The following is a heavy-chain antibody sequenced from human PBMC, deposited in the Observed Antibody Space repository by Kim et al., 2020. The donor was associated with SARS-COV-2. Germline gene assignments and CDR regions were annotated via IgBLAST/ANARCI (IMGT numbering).Heavy chain of an antibody. CDR2: ISYDGSNK. CDR1: GFTFSSYG. D-gene: IGHD2-2*01. J-gene: IGHJ6*02. V-gene: IGHV3-30*03. CDR3: ASRAVAPAANVDD. Sequence: GGSLRLSCAASGFTFSSYGMHWVRQAPGKGLEWVAVISYDGSNKYYADSVKGRFTISRDNSKNTLYLQMNSLRAEDTAVYYCASRAVAPAANVDDCGQGT.